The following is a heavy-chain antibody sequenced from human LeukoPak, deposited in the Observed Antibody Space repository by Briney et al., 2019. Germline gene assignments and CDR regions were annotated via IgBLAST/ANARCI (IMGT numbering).Heavy chain of an antibody. CDR1: GFTFSSYG. J-gene: IGHJ4*02. V-gene: IGHV3-30*02. D-gene: IGHD4-17*01. CDR2: IRYDGSNK. CDR3: TTDRPIRYGDQFDY. Sequence: GGSLRLSCAASGFTFSSYGMHWVRQAPGKGLEWVAFIRYDGSNKYYADSVKGRFTISRDNSKNTLYLQMNSLKTEDTAVYYCTTDRPIRYGDQFDYWGQGTLVTVSS.